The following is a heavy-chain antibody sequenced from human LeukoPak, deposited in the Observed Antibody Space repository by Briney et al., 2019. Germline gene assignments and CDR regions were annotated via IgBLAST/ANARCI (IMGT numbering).Heavy chain of an antibody. CDR1: GGSISSGGYY. CDR2: IYYSGST. Sequence: PSQTLSLTCTVSGGSISSGGYYWSWIRQHPGKGLEWIGYIYYSGSTNYNPSLKSRVTISVDTSKNQFSLKLSSVTAADTAVYYCARRHYDSSGPAKNPNWYFDLWGRGTLVTVSS. V-gene: IGHV4-31*03. J-gene: IGHJ2*01. CDR3: ARRHYDSSGPAKNPNWYFDL. D-gene: IGHD3-22*01.